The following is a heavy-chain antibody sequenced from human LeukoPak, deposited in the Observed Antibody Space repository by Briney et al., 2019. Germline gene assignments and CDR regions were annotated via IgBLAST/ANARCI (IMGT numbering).Heavy chain of an antibody. CDR2: IYYSGST. Sequence: PSETLSLTCAVYGGSFSGYYWSWIRQPPGKGLEWIGYIYYSGSTNYNPSLKSRVTISVDTSKNQFSLKLSSVTAADTAVYYCARAYYYGSGSYLDYWGQGTLVTVSS. CDR3: ARAYYYGSGSYLDY. D-gene: IGHD3-10*01. V-gene: IGHV4-59*01. J-gene: IGHJ4*02. CDR1: GGSFSGYY.